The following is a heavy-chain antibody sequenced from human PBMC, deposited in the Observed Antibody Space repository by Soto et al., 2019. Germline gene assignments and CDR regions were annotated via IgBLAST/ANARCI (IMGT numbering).Heavy chain of an antibody. CDR2: ISWDGGST. V-gene: IGHV3-43*01. CDR1: GFTFDDYT. Sequence: GGSLRLSCAASGFTFDDYTMHWVRQAPGKGLEWVSLISWDGGSTYYADSVKGRFTISRDNSKNSLYLQMNSLRTEGTALYYCAKDFKPPPYSGWYYYYGMDVWGQGTTVTVSS. J-gene: IGHJ6*02. D-gene: IGHD6-19*01. CDR3: AKDFKPPPYSGWYYYYGMDV.